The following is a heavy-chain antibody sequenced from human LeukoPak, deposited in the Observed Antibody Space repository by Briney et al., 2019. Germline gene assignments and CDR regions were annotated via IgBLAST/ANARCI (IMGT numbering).Heavy chain of an antibody. V-gene: IGHV3-48*01. CDR3: VRGWPVW. J-gene: IGHJ4*02. D-gene: IGHD3-16*01. CDR2: ISSDSSII. CDR1: GFTFSGSE. Sequence: PGGSLRLSCEVSGFTFSGSEMHWRRQAPGKGLEWVSCISSDSSIIYYAESVKGRFTISRDNAKNSLYLQMNSLRAEDTAVYFCVRGWPVWWGQGTLVTVSS.